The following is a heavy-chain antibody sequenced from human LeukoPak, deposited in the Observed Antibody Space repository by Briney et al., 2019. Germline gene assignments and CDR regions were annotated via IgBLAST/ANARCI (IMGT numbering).Heavy chain of an antibody. CDR1: GGSISSYY. CDR2: IYTSGST. D-gene: IGHD6-19*01. J-gene: IGHJ4*02. CDR3: ARVGIAVAGTNFDY. Sequence: SETLSLNCTVSGGSISSYYWSWTRQPAGKGLEWIGRIYTSGSTNYNPSLKSRVTMSVDTSKNQFSLKLSSVTAADTAVYYCARVGIAVAGTNFDYWGQGTLVTVSS. V-gene: IGHV4-4*07.